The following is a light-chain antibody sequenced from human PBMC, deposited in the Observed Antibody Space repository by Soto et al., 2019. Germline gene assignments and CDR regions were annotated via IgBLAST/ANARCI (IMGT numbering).Light chain of an antibody. V-gene: IGKV1-6*01. Sequence: AIRMTQSPSSLSASVGDRVTITCRASQHIRNDLGWYQQKPGRAPKLLIYSLSTLQSGVPSRFNGSGSGTDFTLSISSLQPEDFATYYCLQDYAFPWTFGQGTNVEVK. CDR1: QHIRND. CDR3: LQDYAFPWT. J-gene: IGKJ1*01. CDR2: SLS.